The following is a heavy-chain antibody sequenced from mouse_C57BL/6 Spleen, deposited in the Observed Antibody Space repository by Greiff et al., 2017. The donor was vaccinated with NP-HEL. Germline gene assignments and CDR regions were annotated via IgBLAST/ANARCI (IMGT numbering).Heavy chain of an antibody. D-gene: IGHD1-1*01. CDR2: INPNNGGT. CDR3: ARTPTTVYYAMDY. Sequence: EVQLQQSGPELVKPGASVKISCKASGYTFTDYYMNWVKQSHGKSLEWIGDINPNNGGTSYNQKFKGKATLTVDKSSSTAYMELRSLTSEDSAVYYCARTPTTVYYAMDYWGQGTSVTVSS. CDR1: GYTFTDYY. J-gene: IGHJ4*01. V-gene: IGHV1-26*01.